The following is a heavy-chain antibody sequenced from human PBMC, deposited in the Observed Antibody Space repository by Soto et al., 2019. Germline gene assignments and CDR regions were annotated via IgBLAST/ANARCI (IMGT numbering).Heavy chain of an antibody. D-gene: IGHD1-1*01. Sequence: SETLSLTCAVYGGSFSGYYWSWIRQPPGKGLEWIGEINHSGSTNYNPSLKSRVTISVDTSKNQFSLKLSSVTAADTAVYYCARGWGTGTTYAFDIWGQGTMVTVSS. CDR1: GGSFSGYY. V-gene: IGHV4-34*01. J-gene: IGHJ3*02. CDR3: ARGWGTGTTYAFDI. CDR2: INHSGST.